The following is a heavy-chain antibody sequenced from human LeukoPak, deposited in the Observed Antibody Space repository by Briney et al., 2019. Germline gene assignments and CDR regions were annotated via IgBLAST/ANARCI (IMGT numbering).Heavy chain of an antibody. CDR2: IIPILGIA. Sequence: SVKVSCKASGGTFSSFAISWVRQAPGQGLEWMGRIIPILGIANYAQKFQGRVTITADKSTSTAYMELSSLRSEDTAVYYCAREGSSWDGVLDYWGQGTLVTVSS. CDR1: GGTFSSFA. V-gene: IGHV1-69*04. CDR3: AREGSSWDGVLDY. J-gene: IGHJ4*02. D-gene: IGHD6-13*01.